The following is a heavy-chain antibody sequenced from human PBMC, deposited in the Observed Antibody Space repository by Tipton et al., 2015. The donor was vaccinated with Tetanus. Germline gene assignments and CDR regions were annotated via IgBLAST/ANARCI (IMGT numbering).Heavy chain of an antibody. V-gene: IGHV5-10-1*01. CDR1: ENIFSNFW. CDR3: ASRPHYEFVWGSFPLGVY. D-gene: IGHD3-16*01. Sequence: QLVQSGAEVKKPGESLRISCKTSENIFSNFWIIWVRQLPGEGLEWIGRIDPTDSYTHYSPTFQGHVVRSTDKSISTDYLQWSSLKASDTGMYYCASRPHYEFVWGSFPLGVYWGLGPLVPVSS. J-gene: IGHJ4*02. CDR2: IDPTDSYT.